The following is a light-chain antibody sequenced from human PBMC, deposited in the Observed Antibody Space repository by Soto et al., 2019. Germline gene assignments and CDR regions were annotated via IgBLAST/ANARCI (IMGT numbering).Light chain of an antibody. CDR1: QDIKKY. V-gene: IGKV1-33*01. Sequence: DIQMTQSPSSLSVSVGDRVTITCQASQDIKKYLNWYQQKPGQAPNLLIYDASNLESVVPSRFSGGGPWTNFTFANCSLQPDDSATYYCQQYDEIPYTFGQGTKLEIK. CDR3: QQYDEIPYT. J-gene: IGKJ2*01. CDR2: DAS.